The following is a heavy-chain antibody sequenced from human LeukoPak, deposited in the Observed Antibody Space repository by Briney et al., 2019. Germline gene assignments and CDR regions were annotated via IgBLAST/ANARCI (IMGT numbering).Heavy chain of an antibody. V-gene: IGHV3-74*01. CDR2: INSDGSWT. J-gene: IGHJ5*02. CDR3: AKDRPYCSSTSCRDPNWFDP. CDR1: GNYW. D-gene: IGHD2-2*01. Sequence: PGGSLRLSCAASGNYWMHWVRQAPGKGLVWVSHINSDGSWTSYADSVKGRFTISKDNAKNTVYLQMNNLRAEDTAVYYCAKDRPYCSSTSCRDPNWFDPWGQGTLVTVSS.